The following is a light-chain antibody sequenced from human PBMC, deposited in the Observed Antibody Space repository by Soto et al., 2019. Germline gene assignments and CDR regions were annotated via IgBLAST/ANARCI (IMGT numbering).Light chain of an antibody. CDR3: QQYKNWPPLT. Sequence: EIVMTQSPATLSVSPGETATLSCRASQSVSYNLAWYQQKPGQGPRLLIYGAFTRATGIPARSSGSGSGTDFPLTISSLQSEDFAVYYCQQYKNWPPLTFGGGTKVEIK. V-gene: IGKV3-15*01. CDR2: GAF. J-gene: IGKJ4*01. CDR1: QSVSYN.